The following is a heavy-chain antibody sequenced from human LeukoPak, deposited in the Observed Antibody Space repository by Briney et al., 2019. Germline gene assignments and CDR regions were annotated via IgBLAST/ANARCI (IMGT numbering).Heavy chain of an antibody. J-gene: IGHJ4*02. Sequence: GGSLRLSCAASGFTFSSYWMSWVRQAPGKGLEWVANIKQDGSEKYYVDSVKGRFTISRGNAKNSLYLQMNSLRAEDTAVYYCASMGRPDVLRYFDWLWNTIHPFDYWGQGTLVTVSS. V-gene: IGHV3-7*01. CDR1: GFTFSSYW. CDR3: ASMGRPDVLRYFDWLWNTIHPFDY. CDR2: IKQDGSEK. D-gene: IGHD3-9*01.